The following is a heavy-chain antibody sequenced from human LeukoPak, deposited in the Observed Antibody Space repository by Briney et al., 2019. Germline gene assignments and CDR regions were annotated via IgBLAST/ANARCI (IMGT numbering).Heavy chain of an antibody. CDR2: IYYSGST. Sequence: RASETLSLTCTVSGGSISRSSHYWGWIRQPPGKGLEWIGSIYYSGSTYYNPPLKSRVTISVDTSKNQFSLKLSSVTAADTAVYYCARRNGDLRAFDLWGQGTVVTVSS. D-gene: IGHD4-17*01. CDR1: GGSISRSSHY. CDR3: ARRNGDLRAFDL. J-gene: IGHJ3*01. V-gene: IGHV4-39*01.